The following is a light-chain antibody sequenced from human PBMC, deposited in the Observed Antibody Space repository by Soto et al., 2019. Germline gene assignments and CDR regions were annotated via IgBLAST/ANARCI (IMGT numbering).Light chain of an antibody. CDR3: MQPLQSWT. CDR1: QSLLHSNGYNY. J-gene: IGKJ1*01. CDR2: LGS. Sequence: DIVMTQSPLSLPVTPGEPASISCRSSQSLLHSNGYNYWDWYLQKPGQSPQLLTYLGSNRAAGVPDRGSGSGSGTDTTLKSSRVEAEDGGVYYCMQPLQSWTFGQGTKVEIK. V-gene: IGKV2-28*01.